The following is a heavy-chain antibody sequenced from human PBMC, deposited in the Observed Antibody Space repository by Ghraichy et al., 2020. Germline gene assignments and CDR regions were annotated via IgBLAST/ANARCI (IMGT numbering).Heavy chain of an antibody. Sequence: ASVMVSCQASGYTFTSYGISWVRQAPGQGLEWLGWISAYNGDTNYAQKLQGRVTMTTDTSTSTAYMELRSLRSDDTAVYYCARDLLHYSSGYEDTFDIWGQGTMVTFSS. D-gene: IGHD6-19*01. CDR3: ARDLLHYSSGYEDTFDI. CDR1: GYTFTSYG. V-gene: IGHV1-18*01. CDR2: ISAYNGDT. J-gene: IGHJ3*02.